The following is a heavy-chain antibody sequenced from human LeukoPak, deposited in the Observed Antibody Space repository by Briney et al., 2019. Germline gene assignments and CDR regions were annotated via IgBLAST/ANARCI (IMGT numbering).Heavy chain of an antibody. CDR2: ISYDGSNK. J-gene: IGHJ6*02. Sequence: GGSLRLSCAASGFTVSTNYMNWVRQAPGKGLEWVAVISYDGSNKYYADSVKGRFTISRDNSKNTLYLQMNSLRAEDTAVYYCTNMGSGDGMDVWGQGTTVTVSS. CDR1: GFTVSTNY. CDR3: TNMGSGDGMDV. V-gene: IGHV3-30*18. D-gene: IGHD6-19*01.